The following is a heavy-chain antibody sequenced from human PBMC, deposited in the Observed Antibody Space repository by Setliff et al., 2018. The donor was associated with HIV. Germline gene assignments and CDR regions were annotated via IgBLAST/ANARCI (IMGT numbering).Heavy chain of an antibody. V-gene: IGHV4-39*01. CDR2: IYYSGST. Sequence: SETLSLTCTVSGGSISTSRYYWGWIRQPPGKGLEWIGTIYYSGSTYYNPSLKSRLTISVDTSKNQFSLKLSSVTAADTAVYYCARVRSYGSAYDAFDVWGPGTMVTVSS. D-gene: IGHD3-10*01. J-gene: IGHJ3*01. CDR3: ARVRSYGSAYDAFDV. CDR1: GGSISTSRYY.